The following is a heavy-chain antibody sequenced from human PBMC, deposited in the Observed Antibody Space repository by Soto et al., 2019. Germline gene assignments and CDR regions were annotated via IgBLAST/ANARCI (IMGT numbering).Heavy chain of an antibody. CDR3: ARVWGGAFDI. Sequence: SQTLSLTCTVAGGSSSSYYWIRIRQPPGKGLEWIGYIYYSGSTNYNPSLKSRVTISVDTSKNQFSLKLSSVTAADTAVYYCARVWGGAFDIWGQGTMVTVSS. V-gene: IGHV4-59*01. CDR1: GGSSSSYY. CDR2: IYYSGST. J-gene: IGHJ3*02. D-gene: IGHD3-10*01.